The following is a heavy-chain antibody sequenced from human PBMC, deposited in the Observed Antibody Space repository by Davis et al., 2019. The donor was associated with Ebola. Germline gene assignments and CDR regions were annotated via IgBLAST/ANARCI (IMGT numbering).Heavy chain of an antibody. CDR1: GFTFSNYW. CDR2: MKGDGSEK. CDR3: ARLRGYGDSDY. Sequence: GESLKISCAASGFTFSNYWMTWVRQASGKGLEWVANMKGDGSEKNYLDSVKGRFTISRDNAKNSLYLQMNSLRAEDTAVYNCARLRGYGDSDYWGQGTLVTVSS. D-gene: IGHD4-17*01. J-gene: IGHJ4*02. V-gene: IGHV3-7*01.